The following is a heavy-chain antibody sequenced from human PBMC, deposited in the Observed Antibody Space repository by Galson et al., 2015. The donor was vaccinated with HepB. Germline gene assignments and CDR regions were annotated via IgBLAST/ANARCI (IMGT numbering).Heavy chain of an antibody. D-gene: IGHD2/OR15-2a*01. CDR1: GGSIFSYY. V-gene: IGHV4-4*07. Sequence: SETLSLTCTVSGGSIFSYYWSWIRQPAGKGLEWIGRIYTSGNTNYNPSLKSRVTMSVDTSKNQFSLKLTSVTAADTAIYYCARGGRGNLLLSFAFDPWGQGTPVTVSS. CDR2: IYTSGNT. CDR3: ARGGRGNLLLSFAFDP. J-gene: IGHJ5*02.